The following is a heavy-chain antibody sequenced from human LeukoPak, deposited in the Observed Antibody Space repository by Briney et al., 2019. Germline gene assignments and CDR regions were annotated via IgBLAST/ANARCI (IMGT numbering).Heavy chain of an antibody. CDR2: IYYSGST. J-gene: IGHJ5*02. CDR1: GGSISSYY. D-gene: IGHD3-3*01. V-gene: IGHV4-59*12. CDR3: ARGYDFWSGRTPNWFDP. Sequence: SETLSLTCTVSGGSISSYYWSWIRQPPGKGLEWIGYIYYSGSTYYNPSLKSRVTISVDTSKNQFSLKLSSVTAADTAVYYCARGYDFWSGRTPNWFDPWGQGTLVTVSS.